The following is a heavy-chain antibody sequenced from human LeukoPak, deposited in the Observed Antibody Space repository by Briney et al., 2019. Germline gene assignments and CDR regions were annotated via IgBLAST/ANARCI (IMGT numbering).Heavy chain of an antibody. CDR3: ASGYGSSGRFDY. CDR1: GGSISSYY. V-gene: IGHV4-59*13. J-gene: IGHJ4*02. D-gene: IGHD3-10*01. Sequence: PSETLSLTCTVSGGSISSYYWSWIRQPRGEGLERIGYIYYSGSTNYNPSLKSRVTISVDTSKNQFSLKLSSVTAADTAVYYCASGYGSSGRFDYWGQGTLVTVSS. CDR2: IYYSGST.